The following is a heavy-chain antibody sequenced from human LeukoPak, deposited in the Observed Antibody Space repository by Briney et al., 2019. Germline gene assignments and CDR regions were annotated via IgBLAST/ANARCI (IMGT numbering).Heavy chain of an antibody. J-gene: IGHJ6*02. CDR1: GYTFTGYY. CDR2: INPNSGGT. Sequence: ASVKVSCKASGYTFTGYYMHWVRQAPGQGLEWMGWINPNSGGTNYAQKFQGRVTMTRDTSISTAYMELSRLRSDDTAVYYCARVLLSYYDFWSGHPSSYYGMDVWGQGTTVTVSS. V-gene: IGHV1-2*02. CDR3: ARVLLSYYDFWSGHPSSYYGMDV. D-gene: IGHD3-3*01.